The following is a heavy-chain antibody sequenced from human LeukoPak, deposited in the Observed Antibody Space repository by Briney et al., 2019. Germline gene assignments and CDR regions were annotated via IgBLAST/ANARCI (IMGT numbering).Heavy chain of an antibody. CDR2: TTNKANSYTT. Sequence: CGSLRLSCAASGFTLSDQFMNWVRQAPGKGLEWVARTTNKANSYTTEYAASVKGSFTISRDESKTSLFLQMNSLKTEDKAVYHCARRTWAYFDSWGPGTLGTVS. D-gene: IGHD1-14*01. CDR3: ARRTWAYFDS. V-gene: IGHV3-72*01. CDR1: GFTLSDQF. J-gene: IGHJ4*02.